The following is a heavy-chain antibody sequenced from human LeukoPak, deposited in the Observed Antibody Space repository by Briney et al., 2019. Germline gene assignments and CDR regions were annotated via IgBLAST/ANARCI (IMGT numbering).Heavy chain of an antibody. CDR2: IYHSGTT. Sequence: PSETLSLTCTVSGYSISSGYYWGWIRPPPGRGLEWIGSIYHSGTTYYNPSLKSRVTISVDTSKNQFSLKLSSVTAADTAVYYCARVDCISTSCPADYWGQGTLVTVSS. CDR3: ARVDCISTSCPADY. CDR1: GYSISSGYY. J-gene: IGHJ4*02. V-gene: IGHV4-38-2*02. D-gene: IGHD2-2*01.